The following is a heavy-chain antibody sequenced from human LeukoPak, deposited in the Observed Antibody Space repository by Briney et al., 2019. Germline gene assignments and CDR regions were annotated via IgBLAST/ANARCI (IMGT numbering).Heavy chain of an antibody. D-gene: IGHD3-10*01. CDR3: AREPTLLWFGVTYNWFDP. J-gene: IGHJ5*02. V-gene: IGHV4-4*07. CDR2: IYTSGST. CDR1: GGSISSYY. Sequence: SETLSLTCTVSGGSISSYYWSWIRQPAGKGLEWIGRIYTSGSTNCNPSLKSRVTMSVDTSKNQFSLKLSSVTAADTAVYYCAREPTLLWFGVTYNWFDPWGQGTLVTVSS.